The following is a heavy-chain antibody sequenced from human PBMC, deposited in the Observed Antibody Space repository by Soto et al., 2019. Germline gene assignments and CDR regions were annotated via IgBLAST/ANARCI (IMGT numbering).Heavy chain of an antibody. CDR2: INPNGGVT. V-gene: IGHV1-2*04. J-gene: IGHJ6*03. Sequence: QVPLVQSGAEVKKPGASVTVSCRSSGDTFNDYYIHWVRQAPGQGLEWMGWINPNGGVTKYAQKFQGWVTMTRDTSVRTVYMQLNRLRSDDTAVYYCARESGGATATLDYYYCYMDVWGTGTTVTVSS. D-gene: IGHD5-12*01. CDR3: ARESGGATATLDYYYCYMDV. CDR1: GDTFNDYY.